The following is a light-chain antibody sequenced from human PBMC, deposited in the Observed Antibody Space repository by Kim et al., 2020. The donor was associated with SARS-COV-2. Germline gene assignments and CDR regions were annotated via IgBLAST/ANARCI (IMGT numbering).Light chain of an antibody. CDR2: DAS. J-gene: IGKJ2*01. Sequence: STSIGDRVTITCQASQDINNYLNWYQQKPGKAPKLRIYDASNLETGVPSRFTGSGSGTDFTFTISSLQAEDFATYYCQQYDNLPYTFGQGTKLEI. CDR3: QQYDNLPYT. V-gene: IGKV1-33*01. CDR1: QDINNY.